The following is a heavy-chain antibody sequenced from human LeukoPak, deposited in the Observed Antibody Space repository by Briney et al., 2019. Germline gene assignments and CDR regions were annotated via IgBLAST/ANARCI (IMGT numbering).Heavy chain of an antibody. Sequence: PGGSLRLSCAASGFTFSSYAMHWVRQAPGKGLEYVSAISSNGGSTYYANSVKGRFTISRDNSKNTLYLQMGSLRAEDMAVYYCARIVVVMGMAFDIWGKGTMVTVSS. D-gene: IGHD2-21*01. CDR2: ISSNGGST. J-gene: IGHJ3*02. CDR3: ARIVVVMGMAFDI. CDR1: GFTFSSYA. V-gene: IGHV3-64*01.